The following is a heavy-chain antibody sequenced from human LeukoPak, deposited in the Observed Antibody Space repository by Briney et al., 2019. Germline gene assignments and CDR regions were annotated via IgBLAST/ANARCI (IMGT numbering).Heavy chain of an antibody. D-gene: IGHD6-13*01. J-gene: IGHJ6*03. V-gene: IGHV3-21*04. CDR1: GFTFSSYS. CDR3: ALISARSSWWSRSPHYYYYYMDV. CDR2: ISSSSSYI. Sequence: GGSLRLSCAASGFTFSSYSMNWVRQAPGKGLERVSSISSSSSYIYYADSVKGRFTISRDNAKNSLYLQMNSLRSEDTAVYYCALISARSSWWSRSPHYYYYYMDVWGKGTTVTISS.